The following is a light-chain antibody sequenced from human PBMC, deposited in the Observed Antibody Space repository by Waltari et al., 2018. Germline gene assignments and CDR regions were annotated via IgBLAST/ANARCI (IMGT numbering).Light chain of an antibody. V-gene: IGLV2-14*01. J-gene: IGLJ1*01. Sequence: QSALTQPASVSGSPGQSTTISCTGTSSDIGGYNYASWYQQHPGKAPKFMIYDVTKRPSGVSNRFSGSKSGNTASLTISGLQAEDEADYYCSSYTTNNTYVFGTGTKVTVL. CDR3: SSYTTNNTYV. CDR2: DVT. CDR1: SSDIGGYNY.